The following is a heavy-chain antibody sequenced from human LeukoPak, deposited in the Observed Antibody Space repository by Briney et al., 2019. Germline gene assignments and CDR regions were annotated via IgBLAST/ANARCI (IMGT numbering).Heavy chain of an antibody. D-gene: IGHD6-19*01. J-gene: IGHJ3*02. Sequence: ASVKVSCKASGYTFTCYYMHWVRQAPGQGREWRGWINPNSGRTNYAQKFQGRVTMTRDTSISTAYMELSRLRSDDTAVYYCARGSAVAGTGNAFDIWGQGTMVTVSS. CDR2: INPNSGRT. CDR3: ARGSAVAGTGNAFDI. CDR1: GYTFTCYY. V-gene: IGHV1-2*02.